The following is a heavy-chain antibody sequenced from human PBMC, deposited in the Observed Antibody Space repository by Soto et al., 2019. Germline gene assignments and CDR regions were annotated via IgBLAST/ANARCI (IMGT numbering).Heavy chain of an antibody. CDR2: IIPIFGTA. J-gene: IGHJ6*02. CDR3: ARERDYGDYTYYYGMDV. Sequence: QVQLVQSGAEVKKPGSSVKVSCKASGGTFSSYAISWVRQAPGQRLEWMGGIIPIFGTANYAQKFQGRVTITADESTSTAYMELSSLRSEDTAVYYCARERDYGDYTYYYGMDVWGQGTTVTVSS. V-gene: IGHV1-69*01. CDR1: GGTFSSYA. D-gene: IGHD4-17*01.